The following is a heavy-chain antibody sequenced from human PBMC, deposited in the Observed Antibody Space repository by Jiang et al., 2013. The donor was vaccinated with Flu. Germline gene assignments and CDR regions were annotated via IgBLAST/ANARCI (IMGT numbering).Heavy chain of an antibody. CDR1: GYSFTNYW. J-gene: IGHJ3*02. Sequence: SGYSFTNYWIGWVRQMPGKGLEWMGIMYPGDSDARYSPSFQGQVTISADKSVSTAYLQWSSLKASDTAMYYCARTGHRRDHDAFDIWGQGTMVTVSS. CDR3: ARTGHRRDHDAFDI. V-gene: IGHV5-51*01. CDR2: MYPGDSDA.